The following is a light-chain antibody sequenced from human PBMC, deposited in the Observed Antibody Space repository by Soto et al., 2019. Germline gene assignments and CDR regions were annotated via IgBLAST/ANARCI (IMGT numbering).Light chain of an antibody. V-gene: IGLV2-23*02. CDR2: EVS. CDR3: CSYAGSSTLYV. J-gene: IGLJ1*01. CDR1: SSDVGSYNL. Sequence: LTQPASVSGSPGQSITISCTGTSSDVGSYNLVSWYQQHPGKAPKLIIYEVSKRPSGVSNRFSGSKSGNTASLTISGLQAEDEADYYCCSYAGSSTLYVFGTGTKVTVL.